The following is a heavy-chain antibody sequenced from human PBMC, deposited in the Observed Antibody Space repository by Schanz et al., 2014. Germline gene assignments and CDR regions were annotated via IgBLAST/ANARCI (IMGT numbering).Heavy chain of an antibody. CDR1: GFSFSDHA. CDR2: VRKKEFSDDTE. V-gene: IGHV3-72*01. CDR3: VREGSTTPVAGLRSFDWLGRFDY. Sequence: EVELVESGGGLVQPGGSLRLSCAASGFSFSDHAMDWVRQAAGKGLEWVGRVRKKEFSDDTEEYAASVRGRFTISRDDSKNFVKLQMNGLKTEDTAMYYCVREGSTTPVAGLRSFDWLGRFDYWGQGALVTVSS. D-gene: IGHD3-9*01. J-gene: IGHJ4*02.